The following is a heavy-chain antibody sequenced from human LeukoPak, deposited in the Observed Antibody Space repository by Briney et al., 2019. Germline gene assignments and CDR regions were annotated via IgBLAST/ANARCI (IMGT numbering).Heavy chain of an antibody. D-gene: IGHD3-10*01. Sequence: GASVKVFCKASGYTFSTCDINWVRQATGQGLEWMGWMNPNSGNTGFAHKFQGRVTMTRDTSINTAYMELSRLRSDDTAVYYCATKYYGSGSYYSEGYFQHWGQGTLVTVSS. V-gene: IGHV1-8*01. CDR1: GYTFSTCD. J-gene: IGHJ1*01. CDR3: ATKYYGSGSYYSEGYFQH. CDR2: MNPNSGNT.